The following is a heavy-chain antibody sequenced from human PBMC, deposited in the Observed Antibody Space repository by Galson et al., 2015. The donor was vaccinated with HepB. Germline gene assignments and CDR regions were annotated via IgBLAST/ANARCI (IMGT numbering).Heavy chain of an antibody. D-gene: IGHD6-19*01. CDR3: ARDRLRYSSGWYYFDY. J-gene: IGHJ4*02. V-gene: IGHV3-30*04. Sequence: SLRLSCAASGFTFSSYAMHWVRQAPGKGLEWVAVISYDGSNKYYADSVKGRFTISRDNSKNTLYLQMNSLRAEDTAVYYCARDRLRYSSGWYYFDYWGQGTLVTVSS. CDR1: GFTFSSYA. CDR2: ISYDGSNK.